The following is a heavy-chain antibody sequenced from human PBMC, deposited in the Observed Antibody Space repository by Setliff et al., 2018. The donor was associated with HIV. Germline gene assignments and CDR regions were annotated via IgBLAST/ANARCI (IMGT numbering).Heavy chain of an antibody. CDR2: IYTSGTT. Sequence: SETLSLTCNVSGASVSSSSNYWGWIRQPPGKGLEWIGYIYTSGTTNSNPSLKSRVTISVTTSKNQFSLKLSSVTAADTAVYYCARRRDIVVVPAALGGMGYYYYMDVWGKGTTVTVSS. D-gene: IGHD2-2*01. V-gene: IGHV4-61*05. CDR1: GASVSSSSNY. CDR3: ARRRDIVVVPAALGGMGYYYYMDV. J-gene: IGHJ6*03.